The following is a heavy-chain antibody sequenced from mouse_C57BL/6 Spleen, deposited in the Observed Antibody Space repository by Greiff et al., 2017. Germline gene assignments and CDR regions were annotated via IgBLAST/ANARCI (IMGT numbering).Heavy chain of an antibody. CDR2: IDPSDSYT. CDR1: GYTFTSYW. Sequence: QVQLQQPGAELVMPGASVKLSCKASGYTFTSYWMHWVKQRPGQGLEWIGEIDPSDSYTNYNQKFKGKSTLTVDKSSSTAYMQLSSLTSEDSAVYYGAKPLAYYSNYGYFDVWGTGTTVTVSS. V-gene: IGHV1-69*01. J-gene: IGHJ1*03. CDR3: AKPLAYYSNYGYFDV. D-gene: IGHD2-5*01.